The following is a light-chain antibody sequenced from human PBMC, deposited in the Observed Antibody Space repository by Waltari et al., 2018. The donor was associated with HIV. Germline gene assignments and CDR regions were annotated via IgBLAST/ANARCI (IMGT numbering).Light chain of an antibody. J-gene: IGKJ2*01. CDR2: AAS. Sequence: DIQMTQSPSSLSASVDDSVTITCRASQSVKNHLNWYQQKEGKAPKVLIYAASSLQSGVPSRFSGSGSGTDFTLTINSLQPEDSATYLCQESYNMPYTFGQGTKLEIK. V-gene: IGKV1-39*01. CDR3: QESYNMPYT. CDR1: QSVKNH.